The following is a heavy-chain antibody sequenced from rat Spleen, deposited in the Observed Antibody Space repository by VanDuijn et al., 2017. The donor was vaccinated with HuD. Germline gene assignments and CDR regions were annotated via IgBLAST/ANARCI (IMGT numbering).Heavy chain of an antibody. CDR3: VRQDTSGYSNWFAY. V-gene: IGHV5-19*01. Sequence: EVQLVESGGGLVQPGRSLKLSCAASGFTFNNYGMHWIRQAPTKGLEWVTSISPTGGSTFYRDSVKGRFTVSRDIAKNTLYLQMDSLRSEDTATYYCVRQDTSGYSNWFAYWGQGALVTVSS. J-gene: IGHJ3*01. CDR2: ISPTGGST. CDR1: GFTFNNYG. D-gene: IGHD4-3*01.